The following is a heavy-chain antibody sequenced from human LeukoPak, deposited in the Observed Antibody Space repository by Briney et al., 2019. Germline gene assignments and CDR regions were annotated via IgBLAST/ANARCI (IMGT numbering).Heavy chain of an antibody. Sequence: PSETLSFTCTVSGGSISSYYWSWIRQPPGKGLEWIGYIYYSGSTNYNPSLKSRVTISVDTSKNQFSLKLSSVTAADTAVYYCARGGWFDPWGQGTLVTVSS. CDR3: ARGGWFDP. CDR1: GGSISSYY. J-gene: IGHJ5*02. V-gene: IGHV4-59*01. CDR2: IYYSGST.